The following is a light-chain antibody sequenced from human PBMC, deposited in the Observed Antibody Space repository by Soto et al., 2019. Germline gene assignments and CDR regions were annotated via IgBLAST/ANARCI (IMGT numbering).Light chain of an antibody. Sequence: QPVLTQPSSLSASPGASASLTCTLPSGIKVGTYRIYWYQQKPGSPPQYLLNYKSDSDKQQGSGVPSRFSGSKDVSANAGILLVSGLQSEDEADYYCMIWHSSAYVFGTGTKVT. CDR1: SGIKVGTYR. J-gene: IGLJ1*01. CDR2: YKSDSDK. V-gene: IGLV5-45*03. CDR3: MIWHSSAYV.